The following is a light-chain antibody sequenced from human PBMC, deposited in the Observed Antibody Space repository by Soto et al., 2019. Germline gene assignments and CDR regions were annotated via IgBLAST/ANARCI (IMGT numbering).Light chain of an antibody. V-gene: IGKV3-11*01. CDR3: QQSYSTLLT. CDR1: QGVGRF. Sequence: EIVLTQSPATLSLSPGERAALSCRASQGVGRFLAWYQQKPGQAPRLLIYDASNRATGIPARFSGSGSETDFTLAISSLQPEDFATYYCQQSYSTLLTFGGGTKVEIK. J-gene: IGKJ4*01. CDR2: DAS.